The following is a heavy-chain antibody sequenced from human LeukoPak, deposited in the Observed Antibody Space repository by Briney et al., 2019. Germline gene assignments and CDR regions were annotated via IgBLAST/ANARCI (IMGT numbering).Heavy chain of an antibody. Sequence: QTGGPLRLPCAASGFTFNRFWMHWVRHAPGKGLVWVSRIISDGSSTNYADSVKGRFTISRDNAKNTLYLQMNSLRAEDTALYYCAREDVDITVATSGAFDIWGQGTMVTVSS. D-gene: IGHD6-19*01. CDR1: GFTFNRFW. J-gene: IGHJ3*02. V-gene: IGHV3-74*01. CDR3: AREDVDITVATSGAFDI. CDR2: IISDGSST.